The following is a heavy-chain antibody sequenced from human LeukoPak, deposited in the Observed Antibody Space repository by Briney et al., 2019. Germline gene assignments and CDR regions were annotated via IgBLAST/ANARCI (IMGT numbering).Heavy chain of an antibody. V-gene: IGHV3-30*18. CDR3: AKDESGYYFGLGY. D-gene: IGHD3-22*01. Sequence: GGSLRLSCAASGFTFSGYGMYWVRQAPGKGLEWVAVISYDETQKYYGDSVEGRFTISRDNSKNTLYLQMNSLRAEDTAVYYCAKDESGYYFGLGYWGQGTLVTVSS. J-gene: IGHJ4*02. CDR1: GFTFSGYG. CDR2: ISYDETQK.